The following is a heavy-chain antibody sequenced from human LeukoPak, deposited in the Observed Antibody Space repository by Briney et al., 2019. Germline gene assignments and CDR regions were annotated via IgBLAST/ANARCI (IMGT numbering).Heavy chain of an antibody. V-gene: IGHV4-39*07. CDR2: IYYSGST. CDR1: GGSISSSSYY. D-gene: IGHD6-6*01. J-gene: IGHJ5*02. Sequence: SETLSLTCTVSGGSISSSSYYWGWIRQPPGKGLEWIGSIYYSGSTYYNPSLKSRVTISVDTSKNQFSLKLSSVTAADTAVYYCAREEGQLVEANWFDPWGQGTLVTVSS. CDR3: AREEGQLVEANWFDP.